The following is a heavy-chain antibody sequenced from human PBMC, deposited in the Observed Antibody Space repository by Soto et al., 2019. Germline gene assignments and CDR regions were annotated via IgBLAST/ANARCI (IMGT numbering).Heavy chain of an antibody. Sequence: QLQLQESGPGLVKPSETLSLTCTVSGGSISSSSYYWGWIRQPPGKGLEWIGSIYYRGNTYYNPSRKSRVTISVETSKHQFSLKLSSVTAADTAVYYCAREGGGYCSGGSCQVDYWGQGTLVTVSS. V-gene: IGHV4-39*02. D-gene: IGHD2-15*01. J-gene: IGHJ4*02. CDR1: GGSISSSSYY. CDR3: AREGGGYCSGGSCQVDY. CDR2: IYYRGNT.